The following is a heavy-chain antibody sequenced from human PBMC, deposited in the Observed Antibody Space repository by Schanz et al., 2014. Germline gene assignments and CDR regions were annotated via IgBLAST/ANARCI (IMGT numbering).Heavy chain of an antibody. D-gene: IGHD7-27*01. CDR1: GFTFSGYG. CDR3: ARENLNWEAFDI. CDR2: ISYDGINK. Sequence: QVQLVESGGGVVQPGRSLRLSCAASGFTFSGYGMHWVRQAPGKGLEWVAIISYDGINKYYADSVKGRFTISRDNAKNSLYLEMTSLRGEDTAVYYCARENLNWEAFDIWGQGTVVTVS. V-gene: IGHV3-30*03. J-gene: IGHJ3*02.